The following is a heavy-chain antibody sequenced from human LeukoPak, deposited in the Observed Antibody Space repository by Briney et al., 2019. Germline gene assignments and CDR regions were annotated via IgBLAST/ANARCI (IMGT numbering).Heavy chain of an antibody. Sequence: SGTLSLTCAVSGGSISSSNWWSWVRQPPGKGLEWIGEIYHSGSTNYNPSLKSRVTISVDKSKNQFSLKLSSVTAADTAVYYCARGLTDTAMVIYYYYGMDVWGQGTTVTVS. CDR3: ARGLTDTAMVIYYYYGMDV. J-gene: IGHJ6*02. V-gene: IGHV4-4*02. D-gene: IGHD5-18*01. CDR2: IYHSGST. CDR1: GGSISSSNW.